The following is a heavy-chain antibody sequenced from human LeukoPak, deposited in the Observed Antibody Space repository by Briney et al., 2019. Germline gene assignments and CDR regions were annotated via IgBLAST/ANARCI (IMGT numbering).Heavy chain of an antibody. D-gene: IGHD6-19*01. Sequence: PGGSLRLSCAASGSTFRDYTMAWVRQAPGKGLQWVASIVTSYVGTYYVDSVAGRFVVSRDNSKNILYLQMNRLRVEDTAMYFCAKGKAAGLLDWFDPWGPGTLVTVSS. J-gene: IGHJ5*02. CDR1: GSTFRDYT. CDR2: IVTSYVGT. CDR3: AKGKAAGLLDWFDP. V-gene: IGHV3-23*05.